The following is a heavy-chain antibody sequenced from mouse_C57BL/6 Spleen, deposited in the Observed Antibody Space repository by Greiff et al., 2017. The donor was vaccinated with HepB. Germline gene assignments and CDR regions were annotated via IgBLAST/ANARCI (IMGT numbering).Heavy chain of an antibody. CDR3: ARRWDGD. Sequence: QVQLQQPGAELVKPGASVKLSCKASGYTFTSYWMQWVKQRPGQGLEWIGEIDPSDGYTNYNQKFKGKATLTVDTSSSTAYLQLSRLTSEDSAVYYCARRWDGDWGQGTLVTVSA. CDR1: GYTFTSYW. D-gene: IGHD1-1*02. CDR2: IDPSDGYT. V-gene: IGHV1-50*01. J-gene: IGHJ3*01.